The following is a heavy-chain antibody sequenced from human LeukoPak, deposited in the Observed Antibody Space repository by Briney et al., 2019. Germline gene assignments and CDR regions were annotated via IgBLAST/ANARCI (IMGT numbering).Heavy chain of an antibody. CDR3: ARSSVVVVAATSFDP. J-gene: IGHJ5*02. D-gene: IGHD2-15*01. CDR2: IYYSGST. Sequence: SETLSLTCTVSGGSISSYYWSWIRQPAGKGLEWIGYIYYSGSTYYNPSLKSRVTISVDTSKNQFSLKLSSVTAADTAVYCCARSSVVVVAATSFDPWGQGTLVTVSS. V-gene: IGHV4-59*12. CDR1: GGSISSYY.